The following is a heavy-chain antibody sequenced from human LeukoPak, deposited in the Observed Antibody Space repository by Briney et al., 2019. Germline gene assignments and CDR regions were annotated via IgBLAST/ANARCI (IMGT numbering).Heavy chain of an antibody. J-gene: IGHJ3*02. CDR3: ARDRGYSYGNAESAAFDI. CDR1: GGSISSGDYY. CDR2: IYYSGST. V-gene: IGHV4-30-4*01. D-gene: IGHD5-18*01. Sequence: SETLSLTCTVSGGSISSGDYYWSWIRQPPGKGLEWIGYIYYSGSTYYNPSLKSRVTISVDTSKNQFSLKLSSVTAADTAVYHCARDRGYSYGNAESAAFDIWGQGTMVTVSS.